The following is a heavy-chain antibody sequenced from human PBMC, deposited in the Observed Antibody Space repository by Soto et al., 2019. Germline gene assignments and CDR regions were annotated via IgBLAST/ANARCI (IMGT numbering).Heavy chain of an antibody. D-gene: IGHD3-9*01. CDR1: DDFISSYY. CDR2: VSTNGAT. J-gene: IGHJ6*02. V-gene: IGHV4-4*07. Sequence: PSETLSLTCTVSDDFISSYYWNWIRHPAGKGLEWIGRVSTNGATNYNPSLESRVTMSVDTSKNQFSLKLTSVTAADTAVYFCARADYEILTGSYAMDVWGQGTTVTVSS. CDR3: ARADYEILTGSYAMDV.